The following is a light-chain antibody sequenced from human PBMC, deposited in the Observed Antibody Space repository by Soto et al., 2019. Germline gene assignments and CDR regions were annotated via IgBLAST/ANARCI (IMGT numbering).Light chain of an antibody. CDR2: DAS. CDR1: QSVTNY. Sequence: EIVLTQSPDTLSLSPGERATLTCRASQSVTNYIAWYQQKPGQAPRLLIYDASNRATDIPARFSGSGSGTDFTLTISNLEPEDFAVYYCQQRSDWPPITFGQGTRLEIK. J-gene: IGKJ5*01. CDR3: QQRSDWPPIT. V-gene: IGKV3-11*01.